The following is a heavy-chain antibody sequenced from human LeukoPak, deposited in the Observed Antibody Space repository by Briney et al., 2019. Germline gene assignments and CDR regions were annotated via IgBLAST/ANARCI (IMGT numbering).Heavy chain of an antibody. CDR2: IDRNGDST. Sequence: GGSLRLSCAASGFTFDDYGMSWVRQAPGKGLEWVSGIDRNGDSTGYADSVEGRFTISRDNAKNSLYLQMDSLRAEDTAVYYCARDSTYDFWSGYLYPPDYWGQGTLVTVSS. CDR3: ARDSTYDFWSGYLYPPDY. V-gene: IGHV3-20*04. J-gene: IGHJ4*02. D-gene: IGHD3-3*01. CDR1: GFTFDDYG.